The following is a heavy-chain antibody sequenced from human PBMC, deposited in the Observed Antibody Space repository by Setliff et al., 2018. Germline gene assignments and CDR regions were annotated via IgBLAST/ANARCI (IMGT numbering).Heavy chain of an antibody. V-gene: IGHV4-39*07. D-gene: IGHD6-19*01. J-gene: IGHJ6*03. CDR1: GGSISSSSYY. Sequence: SETLSLTCTVSGGSISSSSYYWGWIRQPPGKGLEWIGRIYYSGSTYYNPSLKSRVTISVDTSKNQFSLKLNSVTAADMAVYYCAREQWLGPPGYYYMDVWAKGTTVTVSS. CDR2: IYYSGST. CDR3: AREQWLGPPGYYYMDV.